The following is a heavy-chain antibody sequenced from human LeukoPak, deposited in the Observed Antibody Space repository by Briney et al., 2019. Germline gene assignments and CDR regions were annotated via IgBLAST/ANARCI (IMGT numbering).Heavy chain of an antibody. CDR2: INPNSGGT. V-gene: IGHV1-2*06. J-gene: IGHJ4*02. CDR3: ARLYCSGGSCHDY. Sequence: ASVKVSCKASGYTFTGYYMRWVRQAPGQGLEWMGRINPNSGGTNYAQKFQGRVTMTRDTSISTAYMELSRLRPDDTAVYYCARLYCSGGSCHDYWGQGTLVTVSS. CDR1: GYTFTGYY. D-gene: IGHD2-15*01.